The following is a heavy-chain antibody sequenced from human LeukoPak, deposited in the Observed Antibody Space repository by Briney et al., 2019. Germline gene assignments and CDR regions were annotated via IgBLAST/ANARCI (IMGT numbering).Heavy chain of an antibody. J-gene: IGHJ4*02. CDR2: IHYSGTS. CDR3: ARWFYYDSSGYYSPL. CDR1: GDSVSSGSYY. D-gene: IGHD3-22*01. Sequence: SETLSLTCTVSGDSVSSGSYYWSWIRQPPGKGLEWIGYIHYSGTSNYNPSFKSRVIISVDTSKNQLSLKLTSVAAADTAVYYCARWFYYDSSGYYSPLWGQGTLVTVSS. V-gene: IGHV4-61*01.